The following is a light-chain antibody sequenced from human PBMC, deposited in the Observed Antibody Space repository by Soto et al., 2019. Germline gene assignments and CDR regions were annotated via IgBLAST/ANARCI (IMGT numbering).Light chain of an antibody. Sequence: QSVLTQPPSASGTPGQRATISCSGTSSNIGTYTVNWYQQLQGTAPKLLIYTDYQRPSGVPDRFSGSKSGTSASLAINGLHSEDEADYYCASWDDNLNGGVFGGGTKLTVL. CDR1: SSNIGTYT. CDR2: TDY. CDR3: ASWDDNLNGGV. J-gene: IGLJ3*02. V-gene: IGLV1-44*01.